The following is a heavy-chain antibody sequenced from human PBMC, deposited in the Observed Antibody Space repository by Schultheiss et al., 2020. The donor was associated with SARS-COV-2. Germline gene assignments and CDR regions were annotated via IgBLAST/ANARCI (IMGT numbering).Heavy chain of an antibody. J-gene: IGHJ6*03. CDR1: GFTFKKFA. CDR3: ARDIVVVPAAIYYYYYMDV. CDR2: ISGSGGST. D-gene: IGHD2-2*01. V-gene: IGHV3-23*01. Sequence: GESLKISCAASGFTFKKFAMSWVRQAQGNRLEWVSAISGSGGSTHYADSVKGRFTISRDNAKNSLYLQMNSLRAEDTAVYYCARDIVVVPAAIYYYYYMDVWGKGTTVTVSS.